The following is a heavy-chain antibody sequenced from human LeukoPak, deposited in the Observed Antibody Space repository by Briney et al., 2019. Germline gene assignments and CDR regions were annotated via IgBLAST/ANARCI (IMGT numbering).Heavy chain of an antibody. J-gene: IGHJ4*01. CDR1: GFTVTHYA. CDR3: YWRDYLPA. D-gene: IGHD2-8*02. Sequence: GGSLRLSCSASGFTVTHYAMHWVRQAPGKGLEYVSAVDANGRTTYYADSVKGRFTISRDDSKNTLYLHMSSLRPEDTAIYYCYWRDYLPARGQGNLVTISS. V-gene: IGHV3-64D*06. CDR2: VDANGRTT.